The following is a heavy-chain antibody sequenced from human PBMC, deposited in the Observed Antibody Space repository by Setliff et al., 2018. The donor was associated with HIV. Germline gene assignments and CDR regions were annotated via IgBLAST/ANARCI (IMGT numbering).Heavy chain of an antibody. CDR3: AKDILATLDY. CDR1: GFNFNNHA. CDR2: ISDDGSAK. Sequence: PGGSLRLSCAASGFNFNNHAMQWVRQAQGRGPECVAVISDDGSAKYYGDSVKGRFTIYRYNAKNTLYLDMNSLRAEDTAVYYCAKDILATLDYWGQGTLVTVSS. J-gene: IGHJ4*02. D-gene: IGHD5-12*01. V-gene: IGHV3-30*04.